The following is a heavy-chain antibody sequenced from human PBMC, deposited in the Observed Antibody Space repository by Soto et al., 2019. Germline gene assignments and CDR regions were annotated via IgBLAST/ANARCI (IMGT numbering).Heavy chain of an antibody. CDR2: ISSSSSTI. V-gene: IGHV3-48*02. CDR1: GFTFSSYS. J-gene: IGHJ3*02. Sequence: GGSLRLSCAASGFTFSSYSMNWVRQAPGKWLEWVSYISSSSSTIYYADSVKGRFTISRDNAKNSLYLQMNSLRDEDTAVYYCARAGYDILTGYYKGPGAFDIWGQGXMVTV. CDR3: ARAGYDILTGYYKGPGAFDI. D-gene: IGHD3-9*01.